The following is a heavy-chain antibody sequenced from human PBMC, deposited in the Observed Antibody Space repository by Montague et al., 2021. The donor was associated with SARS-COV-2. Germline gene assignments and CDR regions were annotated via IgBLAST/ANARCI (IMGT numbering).Heavy chain of an antibody. CDR3: DGSSEGEYYFDY. CDR2: IYYSGST. J-gene: IGHJ4*02. CDR1: GGSISSSCYY. Sequence: SETLSLTCTVSGGSISSSCYYWGWIRQPPGKGLEWIGSIYYSGSTYYNPSLKSRVTISVDTSKNQFSLKLSSVTAADTAVYYCDGSSEGEYYFDYWGQGTLVTVSS. V-gene: IGHV4-39*01. D-gene: IGHD6-19*01.